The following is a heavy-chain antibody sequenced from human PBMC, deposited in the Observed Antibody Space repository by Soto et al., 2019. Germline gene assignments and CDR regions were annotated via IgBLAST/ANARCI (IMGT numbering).Heavy chain of an antibody. Sequence: QVQLVQSGAEVKKPGASVKVSCKASGYTFTSYAMHWVRQAPGQRLEWMGWINAGNGNTKYSQKFQGRVTITRDTSASTADMELSSLRSEDTAVYYCARDRPTVAHSYYYYIDVWGNGTTVTVSS. CDR2: INAGNGNT. CDR1: GYTFTSYA. V-gene: IGHV1-3*01. D-gene: IGHD4-17*01. J-gene: IGHJ6*03. CDR3: ARDRPTVAHSYYYYIDV.